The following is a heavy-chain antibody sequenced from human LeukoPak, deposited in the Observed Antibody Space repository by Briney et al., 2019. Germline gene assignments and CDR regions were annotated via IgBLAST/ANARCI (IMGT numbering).Heavy chain of an antibody. V-gene: IGHV3-23*01. Sequence: GGSLRLSCAASGFTFSSYAMSWVRQAPGKGLEWVSTINGGGVNTHYADSVGGRFTISRDNSKNTLFLQMNSLRDEDTAVYYCAKDLYSNYGPADYWGQGDLVTVSS. CDR1: GFTFSSYA. J-gene: IGHJ4*02. D-gene: IGHD4-11*01. CDR2: INGGGVNT. CDR3: AKDLYSNYGPADY.